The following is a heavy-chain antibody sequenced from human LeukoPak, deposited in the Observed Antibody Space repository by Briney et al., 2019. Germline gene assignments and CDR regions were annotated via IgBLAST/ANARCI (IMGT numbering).Heavy chain of an antibody. CDR2: INWNGANT. V-gene: IGHV3-20*04. CDR1: GFTFDDYG. Sequence: GGSLRLSCAASGFTFDDYGMSWVRQAPGKGLGWVSGINWNGANTAYADSVKGRFTISRDNAKNSLYLQMNTLRAEDTALYFXXXXXSSGYYAGAFDIWGQGTMVTVSS. CDR3: XXXXSSGYYAGAFDI. D-gene: IGHD3-22*01. J-gene: IGHJ3*02.